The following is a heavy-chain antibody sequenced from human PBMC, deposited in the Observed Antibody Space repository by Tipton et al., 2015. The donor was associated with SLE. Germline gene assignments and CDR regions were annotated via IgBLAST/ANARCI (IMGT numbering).Heavy chain of an antibody. CDR2: IRSKGYGGTT. D-gene: IGHD3-10*01. Sequence: QLVQSGGGLVQPGRSLRLSCTASGFTFGDYGITWVRQAPGKGLEWLNFIRSKGYGGTTEDAASVKGRFTISRDDSKSIAYLQMNSLKTEDTAVYYCTRAYYYDSTSYYKNYFDYWGQGTLVTVSS. CDR1: GFTFGDYG. CDR3: TRAYYYDSTSYYKNYFDY. V-gene: IGHV3-49*04. J-gene: IGHJ4*02.